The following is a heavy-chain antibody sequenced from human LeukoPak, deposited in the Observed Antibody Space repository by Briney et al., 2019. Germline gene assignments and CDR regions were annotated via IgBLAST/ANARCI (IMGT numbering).Heavy chain of an antibody. D-gene: IGHD1-1*01. CDR1: GGSISRYY. CDR2: VYDSGTS. CDR3: ARVSWFPGMSYYYMDV. Sequence: TSETLSLTCTVSGGSISRYYWSWIRQPPGKGLEWFGYVYDSGTSNYNPSLKSRVTISVDTSKNQFSLKLSSVTAADTAVYYCARVSWFPGMSYYYMDVWGKGTTVTVSS. J-gene: IGHJ6*03. V-gene: IGHV4-59*01.